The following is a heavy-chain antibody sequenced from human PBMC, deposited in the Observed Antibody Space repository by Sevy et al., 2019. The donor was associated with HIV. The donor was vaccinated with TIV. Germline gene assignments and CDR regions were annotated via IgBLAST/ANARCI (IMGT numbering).Heavy chain of an antibody. D-gene: IGHD5-18*01. CDR1: TFTFSDYY. V-gene: IGHV3-11*01. Sequence: GGSLRRSCVVSTFTFSDYYMTWIRQAPGKGLEWISHISSGGTITSHADSVKGRFPISRDNAKNSLYLQMNSLRAEDTAVYYCARVRYNYGSYYFDYWGQGTLVTVSS. CDR2: ISSGGTIT. J-gene: IGHJ4*02. CDR3: ARVRYNYGSYYFDY.